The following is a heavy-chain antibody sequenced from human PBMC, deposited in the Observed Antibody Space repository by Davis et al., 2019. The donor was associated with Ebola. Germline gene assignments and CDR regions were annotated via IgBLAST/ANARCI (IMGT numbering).Heavy chain of an antibody. Sequence: SETLSLTCTVSGVSLSSGNYPWSWIRQPPGKGLEWIGYIFYTGSTYFNPSLHSRITMSVDTSKNEFSLELRSVTAADTAVHYCARGGDNGNDFWGRGTLVTVSS. V-gene: IGHV4-61*01. CDR3: ARGGDNGNDF. D-gene: IGHD5-12*01. CDR1: GVSLSSGNYP. J-gene: IGHJ4*02. CDR2: IFYTGST.